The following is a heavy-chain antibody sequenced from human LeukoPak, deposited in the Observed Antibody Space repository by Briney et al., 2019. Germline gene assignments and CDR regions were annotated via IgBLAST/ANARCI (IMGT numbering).Heavy chain of an antibody. CDR1: GVSVSDGRYY. Sequence: TSQTLSLTRNLSGVSVSDGRYYWTWIRQHPGKGLEWIGSKYYSARDKYNPSLKSRLTISIDTSKNHVSLQQSSVTGADTATYYCAPPYFSCISCLDV. CDR3: APPYFSCISCLDV. V-gene: IGHV4-31*03. J-gene: IGHJ3*01. D-gene: IGHD2-2*01. CDR2: KYYSARD.